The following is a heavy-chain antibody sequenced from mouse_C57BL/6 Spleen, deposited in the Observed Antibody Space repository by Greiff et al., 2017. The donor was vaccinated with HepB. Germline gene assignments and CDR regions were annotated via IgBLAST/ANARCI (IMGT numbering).Heavy chain of an antibody. J-gene: IGHJ1*03. CDR2: IYPGSGST. D-gene: IGHD2-3*01. Sequence: VQLQQPGAELVKPGASVKMSCKASGYTFTSYWITWVKQRPGQGLEWIGDIYPGSGSTNYNEKFKSKATLTVDTSSSTAYMQLSSLTSEDSAVYYCARSGDGYHWYFDVWGTGTTVTVSS. CDR3: ARSGDGYHWYFDV. CDR1: GYTFTSYW. V-gene: IGHV1-55*01.